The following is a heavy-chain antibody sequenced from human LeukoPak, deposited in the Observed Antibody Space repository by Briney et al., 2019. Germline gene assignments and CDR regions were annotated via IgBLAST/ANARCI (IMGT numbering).Heavy chain of an antibody. CDR1: GGSISSYY. D-gene: IGHD6-13*01. CDR3: AREAGSSSSFDY. CDR2: ICYSGST. Sequence: PSETLSLTCTVSGGSISSYYWSWLRQPPGKGLEWIGYICYSGSTNYNPSRKSRVTISVDTSKNQFSLKLSSVTAADTAVYYCAREAGSSSSFDYWGQGTLATVS. V-gene: IGHV4-59*01. J-gene: IGHJ4*02.